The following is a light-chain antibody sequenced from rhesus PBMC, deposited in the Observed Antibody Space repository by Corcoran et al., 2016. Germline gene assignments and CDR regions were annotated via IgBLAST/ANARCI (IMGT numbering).Light chain of an antibody. Sequence: DIQMTQSPSALSASVGDRVTISCRASQNIYSNLAWYQQKPGKAPKFLLYAAASLQPGIPSRFSGSGSGTDFTLTISSLQPEDSAAYYCQHYYDNPFTFGPGTKLDIK. CDR2: AAA. CDR1: QNIYSN. V-gene: IGKV1S12*01. J-gene: IGKJ3*01. CDR3: QHYYDNPFT.